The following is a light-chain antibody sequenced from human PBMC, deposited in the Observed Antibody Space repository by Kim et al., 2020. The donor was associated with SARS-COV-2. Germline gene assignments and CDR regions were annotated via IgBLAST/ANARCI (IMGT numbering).Light chain of an antibody. V-gene: IGLV1-47*01. Sequence: ELTQPPSASVTPGQRVTISCSGSSSNIGSNYVYWYQQLPGTAPKLLIYSNNQRPSGVPDRFSGSKSGTSASLAISGLRSEDEADYYCAAWDDGLSGWVFGGGTQLTVL. J-gene: IGLJ3*02. CDR3: AAWDDGLSGWV. CDR1: SSNIGSNY. CDR2: SNN.